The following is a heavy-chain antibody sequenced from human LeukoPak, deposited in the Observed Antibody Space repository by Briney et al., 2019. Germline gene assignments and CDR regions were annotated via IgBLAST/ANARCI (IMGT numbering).Heavy chain of an antibody. D-gene: IGHD1-14*01. Sequence: ASVKVSCKTSGYTFTSYFMHWVRQAPGQGLEWMGVINPSGGITSNAQKFQGRVTMTRDMPTSTVYLELSSLRSEDTAVYYCARGIKEEDYFDLWGQGTMVTVSS. CDR3: ARGIKEEDYFDL. J-gene: IGHJ3*01. CDR2: INPSGGIT. CDR1: GYTFTSYF. V-gene: IGHV1-46*01.